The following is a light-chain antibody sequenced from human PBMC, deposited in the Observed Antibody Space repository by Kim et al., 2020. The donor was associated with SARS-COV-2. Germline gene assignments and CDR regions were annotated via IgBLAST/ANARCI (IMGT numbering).Light chain of an antibody. CDR3: TSYTSTNTLV. Sequence: QSALTQPASVSGSPGQSITIPCTGTSSDIGSYKYVYWYQQHPGKAPKLIIFDVSDRPSGVSNRFSGSKSGNTASLTISGLQAEDEADYYCTSYTSTNTLVSGGGTQLTVL. CDR1: SSDIGSYKY. V-gene: IGLV2-14*03. J-gene: IGLJ3*02. CDR2: DVS.